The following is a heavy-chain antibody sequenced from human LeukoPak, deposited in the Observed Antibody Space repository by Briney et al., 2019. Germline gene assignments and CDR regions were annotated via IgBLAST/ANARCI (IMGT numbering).Heavy chain of an antibody. CDR3: ARDSWLDV. J-gene: IGHJ3*01. Sequence: SGGSLRLSCAASGFTFSSYSMTWVRQAPGMGLEWISYIWDSGTPIYYADSVKGRFTISRDNANNLVYLQMNSVRAEDTAVYYCARDSWLDVWGQGTMVTVPS. CDR2: IWDSGTPI. CDR1: GFTFSSYS. V-gene: IGHV3-48*01. D-gene: IGHD3-9*01.